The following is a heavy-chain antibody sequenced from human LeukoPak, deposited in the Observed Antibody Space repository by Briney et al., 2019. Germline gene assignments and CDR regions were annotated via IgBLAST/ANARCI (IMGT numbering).Heavy chain of an antibody. Sequence: SETLSLTCTVSGGSISSYYWNWIRQPPGKGLEWIGYIYYSESTNYNPSLKSRVTISVDTSKNQFSLKLSSVTAADTAVYYCARRHRYCSTNCYLTDYWGQGTLVTVSS. J-gene: IGHJ4*02. CDR1: GGSISSYY. CDR3: ARRHRYCSTNCYLTDY. V-gene: IGHV4-59*08. D-gene: IGHD2-2*01. CDR2: IYYSEST.